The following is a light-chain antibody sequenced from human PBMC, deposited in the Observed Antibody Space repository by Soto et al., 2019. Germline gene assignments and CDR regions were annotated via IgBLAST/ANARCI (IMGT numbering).Light chain of an antibody. J-gene: IGKJ5*01. CDR2: DTS. Sequence: VLSLSPATLSVTPRERATLSWRASQSVSIKLAWYQQNPGQAPRLLIYDTSTRATGIPARFSGSGPGTEFTLTISRLEPEDFAVYYCQQYGNSPITFGQRALL. CDR3: QQYGNSPIT. V-gene: IGKV3-15*01. CDR1: QSVSIK.